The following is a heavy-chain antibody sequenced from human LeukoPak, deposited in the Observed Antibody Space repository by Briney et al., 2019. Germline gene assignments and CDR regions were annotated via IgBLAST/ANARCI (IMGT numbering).Heavy chain of an antibody. CDR2: IWYDGSNK. CDR3: ARDGYYGSGSYYDY. J-gene: IGHJ4*02. CDR1: GFTFSSYG. D-gene: IGHD3-10*01. Sequence: GGSLRLSCAASGFTFSSYGMHWVRQAPGKGLEWVAVIWYDGSNKYYADSVKGRFTISRDNSKNTLYLQMNSLRAEGTAVYYCARDGYYGSGSYYDYWGQGTLVTVSS. V-gene: IGHV3-33*01.